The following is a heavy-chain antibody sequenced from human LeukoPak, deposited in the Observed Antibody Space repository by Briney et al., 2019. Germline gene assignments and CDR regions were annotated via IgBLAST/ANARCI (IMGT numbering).Heavy chain of an antibody. D-gene: IGHD6-19*01. V-gene: IGHV4-59*01. CDR3: ARVSASIAVAGEAFDI. J-gene: IGHJ3*02. CDR2: IYYSGST. CDR1: GGSISSYY. Sequence: SETLSLTCTASGGSISSYYWSWIRQPPGKGLEWIGYIYYSGSTNYNPSLKSRVTISVDTSKNQFSLKLSSVTAADTAVYYCARVSASIAVAGEAFDIWGQGTMVTVSS.